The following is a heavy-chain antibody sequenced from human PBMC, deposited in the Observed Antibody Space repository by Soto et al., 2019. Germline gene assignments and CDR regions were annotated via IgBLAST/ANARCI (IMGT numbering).Heavy chain of an antibody. J-gene: IGHJ4*02. D-gene: IGHD3-10*01. Sequence: QVQLQESGPGLVKPSETLSLTCTVSGGSISSYYWSWIRQPPGKGLEWIGYIYYSGSTNSNPSLKSRATISVDTSKNQFSLKLSSVTAADTAVYYCATSTGSYVYFDYWGQGTLVTVSS. CDR3: ATSTGSYVYFDY. CDR2: IYYSGST. V-gene: IGHV4-59*08. CDR1: GGSISSYY.